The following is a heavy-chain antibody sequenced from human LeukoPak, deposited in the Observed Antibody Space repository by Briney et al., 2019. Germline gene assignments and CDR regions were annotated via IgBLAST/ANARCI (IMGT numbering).Heavy chain of an antibody. Sequence: PGRSLRLSCAASGFTFSSYGMHWVRQAPGKGLEWVAVISYDGSNIYYADSVKGRFTISRDNSKNTLFLQMNSLRAEDTAVYSCASSLWFGELLFDIDCWGQGTLVTVSS. V-gene: IGHV3-30*03. CDR3: ASSLWFGELLFDIDC. CDR1: GFTFSSYG. CDR2: ISYDGSNI. J-gene: IGHJ4*02. D-gene: IGHD3-10*01.